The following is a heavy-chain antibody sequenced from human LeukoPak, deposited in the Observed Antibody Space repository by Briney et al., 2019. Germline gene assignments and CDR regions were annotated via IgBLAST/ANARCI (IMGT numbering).Heavy chain of an antibody. V-gene: IGHV4-4*07. D-gene: IGHD3-3*01. Sequence: PSETLSLTCAVSADSPSSYYWSWIRQPAGKGLEWIGRLYTSGGTNYNPSLKSRVTMSLDTSKNQFSLKLNSVTAADTAVYYCARSGAAWGGYPPHASDVWGQGTMVTVSS. J-gene: IGHJ3*01. CDR1: ADSPSSYY. CDR2: LYTSGGT. CDR3: ARSGAAWGGYPPHASDV.